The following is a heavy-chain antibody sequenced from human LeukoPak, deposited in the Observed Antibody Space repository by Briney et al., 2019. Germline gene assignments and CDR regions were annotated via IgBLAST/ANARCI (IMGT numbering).Heavy chain of an antibody. CDR1: GFTFSSYA. V-gene: IGHV3-23*01. Sequence: PGGSLRLSCAASGFTFSSYAMSWVRQAPGKGLEWVSAISGSGGKTYYADSVKGRFTVSRDNSKNTLYLQINSLRAEDTAIYYCAKGTYYYDNSGYPDVWGQGTTVTVSS. CDR2: ISGSGGKT. CDR3: AKGTYYYDNSGYPDV. J-gene: IGHJ6*02. D-gene: IGHD3-22*01.